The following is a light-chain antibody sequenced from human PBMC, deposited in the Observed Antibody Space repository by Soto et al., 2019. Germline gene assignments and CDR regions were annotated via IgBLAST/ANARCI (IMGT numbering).Light chain of an antibody. Sequence: QSVLTQPASVSGSPGQSITISCTGTSSDVGGYNYVSWYQHHPGKAPKLMIYEVSDRPSGISNRFSGSKSGNTASLTISGLQPEDEADYYCSSYTSSSTLVVFGGGTKLTVL. CDR3: SSYTSSSTLVV. V-gene: IGLV2-14*01. CDR2: EVS. CDR1: SSDVGGYNY. J-gene: IGLJ2*01.